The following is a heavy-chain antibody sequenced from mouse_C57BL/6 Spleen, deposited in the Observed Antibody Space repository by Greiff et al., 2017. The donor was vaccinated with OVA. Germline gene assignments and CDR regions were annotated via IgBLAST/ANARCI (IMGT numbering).Heavy chain of an antibody. Sequence: QVQLQQSGAELARPGASVKLSCKASGYTFTSYGISWVKQRTGQGLEWIGEIYPRSGNTYYNDKFKGKATLTADKSSSTAYMELRSLTSEDSAVYFCARLIYYDYDGGYYAMDYWGQGTSVTVSS. CDR2: IYPRSGNT. V-gene: IGHV1-81*01. CDR3: ARLIYYDYDGGYYAMDY. J-gene: IGHJ4*01. D-gene: IGHD2-4*01. CDR1: GYTFTSYG.